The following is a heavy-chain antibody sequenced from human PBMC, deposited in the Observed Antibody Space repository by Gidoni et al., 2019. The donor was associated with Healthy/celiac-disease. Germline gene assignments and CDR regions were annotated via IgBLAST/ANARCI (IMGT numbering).Heavy chain of an antibody. D-gene: IGHD4-4*01. CDR2: IKSKPDGGTT. CDR1: GFTCSNAW. V-gene: IGHV3-15*01. J-gene: IGHJ4*02. CDR3: TTDSHDYMDDY. Sequence: EVQRVGSGGGLVKPGGSLRLSCAASGFTCSNAWMSWVRQASGRGLEWVGRIKSKPDGGTTDYAAPVQGRFTISSDDSKNTLYLQMHSRKTEDTAVYYCTTDSHDYMDDYLGQGTLVTVSS.